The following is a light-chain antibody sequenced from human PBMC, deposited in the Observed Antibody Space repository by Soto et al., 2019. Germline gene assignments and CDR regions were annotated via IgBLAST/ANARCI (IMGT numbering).Light chain of an antibody. CDR3: QQYGSSPPYT. Sequence: EIVLTQSPGTLSLSPGERATLSCRASQSVSSSYLAWYQQKPGQAPRLLIYGASSRATGIPDRFSGSGSGTDFPLTFSRLEPEDFAVSYCQQYGSSPPYTFGQGTKLEIK. V-gene: IGKV3-20*01. J-gene: IGKJ2*01. CDR1: QSVSSSY. CDR2: GAS.